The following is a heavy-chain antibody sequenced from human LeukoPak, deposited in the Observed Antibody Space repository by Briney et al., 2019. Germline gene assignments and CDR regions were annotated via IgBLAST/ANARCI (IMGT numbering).Heavy chain of an antibody. V-gene: IGHV3-74*01. CDR2: INGDGRNI. D-gene: IGHD7-27*01. J-gene: IGHJ4*02. CDR1: GFTFSSYW. Sequence: GGSLRLSCVASGFTFSSYWMHWVRQDPRKGLVWVSRINGDGRNINYADSVRGRFTISRDNAKNTLYLQMNSLRAEDTAVYYCVRGGNWGSFDHWGQGTLVTVSS. CDR3: VRGGNWGSFDH.